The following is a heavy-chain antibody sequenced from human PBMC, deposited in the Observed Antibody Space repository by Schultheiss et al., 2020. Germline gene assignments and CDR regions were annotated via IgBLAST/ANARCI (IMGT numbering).Heavy chain of an antibody. CDR1: GFTFSSYA. CDR2: ISYDGSNK. Sequence: GGSLRLSCAASGFTFSSYAMSWVRQAPGKGLEWVAVISYDGSNKYYADSVKGRFTISRDNSKNTLYLQMNSLRAEDTAVYYCARVRGEAEDFWGQGTMVTVSS. V-gene: IGHV3-30-3*01. D-gene: IGHD3/OR15-3a*01. J-gene: IGHJ3*01. CDR3: ARVRGEAEDF.